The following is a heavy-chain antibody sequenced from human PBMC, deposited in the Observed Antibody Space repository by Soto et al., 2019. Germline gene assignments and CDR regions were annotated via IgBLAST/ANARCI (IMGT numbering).Heavy chain of an antibody. CDR2: INAGNGNT. J-gene: IGHJ6*02. CDR1: GYTFTSYA. D-gene: IGHD6-13*01. Sequence: ASVKVSCKASGYTFTSYAMHWVRQAPGQRLEWMGWINAGNGNTKYSQKFQGRVTITRDTSASTAYMELSSLRSEDTAVYYCAREKYRSNIYYYGMDVWGQGTTVTVSS. CDR3: AREKYRSNIYYYGMDV. V-gene: IGHV1-3*01.